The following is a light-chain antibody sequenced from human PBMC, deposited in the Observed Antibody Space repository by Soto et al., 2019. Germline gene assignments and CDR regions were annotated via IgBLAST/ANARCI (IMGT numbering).Light chain of an antibody. CDR1: QGISSN. CDR3: QQYFSYPLT. Sequence: GLTQSPSSFSASTGARVTITCRASQGISSNLAWYQVKPGKAPRLLIYTASYLESGVPSRFSGSGSGTDFTLTISSLQSEDFAVYYCQQYFSYPLTFGGGTKVEIK. V-gene: IGKV1-8*01. CDR2: TAS. J-gene: IGKJ4*01.